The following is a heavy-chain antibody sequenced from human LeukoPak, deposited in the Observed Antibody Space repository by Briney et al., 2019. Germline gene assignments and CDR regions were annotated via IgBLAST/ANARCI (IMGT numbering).Heavy chain of an antibody. Sequence: ASVKVSCRACGYTFTNSDITWVRQAPGQGLEWMGRISTSNGDTNYAAKLQGRVTMTTDTSTSTVYMELGSLTFDDTAVYFCARDPYHRLGPPLDLWGQGTLVTVSS. J-gene: IGHJ5*02. D-gene: IGHD1-14*01. V-gene: IGHV1-18*01. CDR3: ARDPYHRLGPPLDL. CDR1: GYTFTNSD. CDR2: ISTSNGDT.